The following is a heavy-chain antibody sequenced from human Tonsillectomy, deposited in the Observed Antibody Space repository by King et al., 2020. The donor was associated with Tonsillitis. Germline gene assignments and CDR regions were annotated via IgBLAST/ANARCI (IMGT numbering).Heavy chain of an antibody. CDR3: ARERFDFWTGYYSYFDS. V-gene: IGHV4-30-4*01. Sequence: QLQESGPGLVKPSQTLSLTCTVSGGSISSGDYYWSWIRQPPGKGLEWIGYIYYSGSTYYNPSLKSRGMISVEMSKNQLSLKLTSVTAADTAMYYCARERFDFWTGYYSYFDSWGQGTLVTVSS. CDR1: GGSISSGDYY. CDR2: IYYSGST. J-gene: IGHJ4*02. D-gene: IGHD3/OR15-3a*01.